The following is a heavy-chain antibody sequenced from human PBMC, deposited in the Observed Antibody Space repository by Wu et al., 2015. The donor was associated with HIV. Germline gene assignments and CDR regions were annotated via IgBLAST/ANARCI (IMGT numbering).Heavy chain of an antibody. D-gene: IGHD3-9*01. Sequence: QVQLVQSGAEVKKPGASVKVSCKASGYTFTSYDINWVRQATGQGLEWMGWMNPNSGNTGYAQKFQGRVTMTRNTSISTAYMELRSLRSDDTAVYYCARDKAYYDILTGYLPFDYWGQGTLVTVSS. CDR1: GYTFTSYD. V-gene: IGHV1-8*01. CDR2: MNPNSGNT. J-gene: IGHJ4*02. CDR3: ARDKAYYDILTGYLPFDY.